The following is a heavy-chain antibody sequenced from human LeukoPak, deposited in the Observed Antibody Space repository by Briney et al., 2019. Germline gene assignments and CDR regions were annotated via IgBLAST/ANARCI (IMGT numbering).Heavy chain of an antibody. D-gene: IGHD5-12*01. CDR1: GYSFTSYW. CDR2: IYPGDSDT. CDR3: ARLPSQYSGYGYYYYYYMDV. V-gene: IGHV5-51*01. J-gene: IGHJ6*03. Sequence: KYGESLKISCKGSGYSFTSYWIGWVRQMPGKGLECMGIIYPGDSDTRYSPSFQGQVTLSADKSISTAYLQWSSLKASDTAMYYCARLPSQYSGYGYYYYYYMDVWGKGTTVTVSS.